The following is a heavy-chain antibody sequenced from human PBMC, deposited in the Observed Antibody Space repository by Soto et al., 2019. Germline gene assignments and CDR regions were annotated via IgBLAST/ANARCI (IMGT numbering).Heavy chain of an antibody. J-gene: IGHJ4*02. Sequence: SETLSLTCTVSGYTISSGYFWGWIRQSPGKGLEWIGSVNHGGSTYYSPSLKSRVFISVDTSKNQFSLRLTSVTAADTAVYYCARVPFCSTDSCYAGFDHWGQGTLVTVSS. CDR3: ARVPFCSTDSCYAGFDH. D-gene: IGHD2-2*01. CDR1: GYTISSGYF. CDR2: VNHGGST. V-gene: IGHV4-38-2*02.